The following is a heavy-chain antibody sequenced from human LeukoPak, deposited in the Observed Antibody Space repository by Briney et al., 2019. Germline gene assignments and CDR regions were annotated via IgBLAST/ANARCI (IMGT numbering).Heavy chain of an antibody. Sequence: GGSLRLSCAASGFTFSSYGMNWVRQAPGKGLEWVSYISSGGSTIYYADSVKGRFTISRDNAENSLYVQMKSLRDEDTAVYYCARGGSGRNFDYWGQGTLVTVSS. V-gene: IGHV3-48*02. CDR2: ISSGGSTI. D-gene: IGHD3-3*01. CDR3: ARGGSGRNFDY. J-gene: IGHJ4*02. CDR1: GFTFSSYG.